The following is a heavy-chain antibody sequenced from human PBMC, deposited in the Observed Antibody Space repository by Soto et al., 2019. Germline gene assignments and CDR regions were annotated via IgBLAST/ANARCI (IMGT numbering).Heavy chain of an antibody. CDR2: IYSRGST. Sequence: PSETLSLTCTVSGGSMSRYYWNWVRQSAGKGLEWIGRIYSRGSTNYNPSLKSRVTMLVDTSANEFSLQLNSVTAADTATYYCAGIGEDVYFGMDVWGQGTTVTVSS. CDR3: AGIGEDVYFGMDV. CDR1: GGSMSRYY. J-gene: IGHJ6*02. V-gene: IGHV4-4*07. D-gene: IGHD2-21*01.